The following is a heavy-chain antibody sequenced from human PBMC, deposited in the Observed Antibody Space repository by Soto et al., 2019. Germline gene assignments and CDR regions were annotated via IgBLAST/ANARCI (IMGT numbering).Heavy chain of an antibody. J-gene: IGHJ6*03. D-gene: IGHD6-13*01. Sequence: EVQLLESGGGLVQPGGSLRLSCAASGFTFSSYAMSWVRQAPGKGLEWVSAISGSGGSTYYAGSVKGRFTISRDNSKNTLYLQMNSLRAEDTAVYYCAKGLTYSSSWYYYYYYMDVWGKGTTVTVSS. CDR2: ISGSGGST. V-gene: IGHV3-23*01. CDR3: AKGLTYSSSWYYYYYYMDV. CDR1: GFTFSSYA.